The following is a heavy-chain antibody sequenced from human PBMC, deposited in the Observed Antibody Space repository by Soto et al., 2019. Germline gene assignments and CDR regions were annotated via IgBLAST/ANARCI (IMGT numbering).Heavy chain of an antibody. Sequence: PSATLSLTCAVYGWSVSGYYWSWIRQPPGKGLEWIGEINHSGSTNYNPSLKSRVTISVDTSKNQFSLKLSSVTAADTAVYYCAGGWLRYGVFYWGQGTLVTVSS. D-gene: IGHD5-12*01. CDR2: INHSGST. V-gene: IGHV4-34*01. J-gene: IGHJ4*02. CDR3: AGGWLRYGVFY. CDR1: GWSVSGYY.